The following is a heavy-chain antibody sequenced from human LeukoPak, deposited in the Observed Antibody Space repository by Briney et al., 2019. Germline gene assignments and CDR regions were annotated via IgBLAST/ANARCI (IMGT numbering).Heavy chain of an antibody. V-gene: IGHV5-51*01. CDR2: IYPGDSEA. CDR1: GYSFTNNC. D-gene: IGHD1-26*01. Sequence: GESLQISCKTAGYSFTNNCIGCGLQLPRKGLVWMGIIYPGDSEAKSSPSFQGQVTISADRSISTAYMQWSSLRASDTAMYYCARNGKLGESRNWFDPWGQGTLVTASS. CDR3: ARNGKLGESRNWFDP. J-gene: IGHJ5*02.